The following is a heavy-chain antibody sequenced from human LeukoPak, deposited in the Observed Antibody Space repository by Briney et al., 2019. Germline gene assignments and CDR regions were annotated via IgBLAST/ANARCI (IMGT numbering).Heavy chain of an antibody. CDR3: ARDRGRGYSGYDLGAFDI. CDR2: ISSSSSYI. V-gene: IGHV3-21*01. J-gene: IGHJ3*02. D-gene: IGHD5-12*01. Sequence: GGSLRLSCAASGFTFSSYSMNWVRRAPGKGLEWVSSISSSSSYIYYADSVKGRFTISRDNAKNSLYLQMNSLRAEDTAVYYCARDRGRGYSGYDLGAFDIWGQGTMVTVSS. CDR1: GFTFSSYS.